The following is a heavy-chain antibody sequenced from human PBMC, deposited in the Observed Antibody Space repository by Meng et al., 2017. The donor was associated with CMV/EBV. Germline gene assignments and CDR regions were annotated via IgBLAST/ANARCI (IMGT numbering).Heavy chain of an antibody. CDR2: IIPILGIA. CDR1: GGTFSSYA. CDR3: ASAPDIVVVPAAIPGYYYGMDV. Sequence: SVKVSCKASGGTFSSYAISWVRQAPGQGLGWMGGIIPILGIANYAQKCQGRVTITADKSTSTAYMELSSLRSEDTAVYYCASAPDIVVVPAAIPGYYYGMDVWGQGTTVTVSS. D-gene: IGHD2-2*02. J-gene: IGHJ6*02. V-gene: IGHV1-69*10.